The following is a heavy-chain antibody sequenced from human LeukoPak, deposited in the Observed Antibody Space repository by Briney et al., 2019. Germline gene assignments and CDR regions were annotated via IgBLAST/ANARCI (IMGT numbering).Heavy chain of an antibody. CDR2: TYYRSQWFD. CDR1: GDSVSNNRAS. D-gene: IGHD1-26*01. V-gene: IGHV6-1*01. Sequence: SQTLSLTCAISGDSVSNNRASWGWIRQSPSRGLEWLGRTYYRSQWFDDYRPSVRSRITINPDTSKNQLSLQMNSVNPEDTAVYYCVRIRGLGLFDYWGQGTLVTVSS. J-gene: IGHJ4*02. CDR3: VRIRGLGLFDY.